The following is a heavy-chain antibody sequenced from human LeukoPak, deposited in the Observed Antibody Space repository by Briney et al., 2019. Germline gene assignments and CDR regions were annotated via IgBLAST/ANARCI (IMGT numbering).Heavy chain of an antibody. Sequence: GCCLRVSCPTSRFTDSSYGMHWSCQGSGNELVWVSRINSDGSSTSYADSVKGRFTISRDNAKNTLYLQMNSLRAEDTAVYYCAREQSSSCYDYWGQGTLVTVSS. CDR1: RFTDSSYG. V-gene: IGHV3-74*01. J-gene: IGHJ4*02. D-gene: IGHD6-13*01. CDR2: INSDGSST. CDR3: AREQSSSCYDY.